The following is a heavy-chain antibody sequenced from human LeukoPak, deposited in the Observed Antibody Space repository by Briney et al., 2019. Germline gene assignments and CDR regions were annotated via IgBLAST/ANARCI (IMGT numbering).Heavy chain of an antibody. CDR2: IIPIFGTA. V-gene: IGHV1-69*05. J-gene: IGHJ4*02. CDR3: AREGTMVRGVIHYYFDY. CDR1: GGTFTSYA. Sequence: GASVTVSCKASGGTFTSYAISWVRQAPGQGLEWMGGIIPIFGTANYAQKFQGRVTITTDESTSTAYMELSSLRSEDTAVYYCAREGTMVRGVIHYYFDYWGQGTLVTVSS. D-gene: IGHD3-10*01.